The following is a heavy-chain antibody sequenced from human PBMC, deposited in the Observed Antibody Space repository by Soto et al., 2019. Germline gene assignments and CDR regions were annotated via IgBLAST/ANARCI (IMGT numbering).Heavy chain of an antibody. CDR2: IYWDDDK. CDR3: AHLPSYDHPFDH. V-gene: IGHV2-5*02. D-gene: IGHD3-16*01. Sequence: QITLKESGPTLMKPTQTLTLTCNFSGFSLSTSGMGVVWVRQPPGKTLEWLALIYWDDDKAYSPSLKSRRTIAKDPAKNQVVLIMTNMDPVDTATYYCAHLPSYDHPFDHWGQGTLVTVSS. J-gene: IGHJ4*02. CDR1: GFSLSTSGMG.